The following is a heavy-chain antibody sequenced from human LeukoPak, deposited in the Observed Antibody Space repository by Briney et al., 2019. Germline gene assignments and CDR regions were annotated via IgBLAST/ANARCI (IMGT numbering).Heavy chain of an antibody. CDR2: ISSSGRAI. D-gene: IGHD1-26*01. CDR3: AREIPSESYAPDY. Sequence: PGGSLRLSCAASGFTFNTYSMNWVRQAPGKGLEWVSYISSSGRAILYADSVKGRFTVSRDNAKNSLYLQMNNLRAEDTAVYYCAREIPSESYAPDYWGQGTLVTVSS. V-gene: IGHV3-48*04. J-gene: IGHJ4*02. CDR1: GFTFNTYS.